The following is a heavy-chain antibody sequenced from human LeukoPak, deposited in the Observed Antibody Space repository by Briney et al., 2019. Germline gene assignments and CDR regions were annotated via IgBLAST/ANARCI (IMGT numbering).Heavy chain of an antibody. V-gene: IGHV3-30*18. D-gene: IGHD6-13*01. J-gene: IGHJ4*02. CDR2: ISYDGSNK. CDR3: AKGSSSWLFDY. CDR1: GFTFSSYG. Sequence: QPGGSLRLSCAASGFTFSSYGMHWVRQAPGKGLEWVAVISYDGSNKHYADSVKGRFTISRDNSKNTLYLQMNSLRAEDTAVYYCAKGSSSWLFDYWGQGTLVTVSS.